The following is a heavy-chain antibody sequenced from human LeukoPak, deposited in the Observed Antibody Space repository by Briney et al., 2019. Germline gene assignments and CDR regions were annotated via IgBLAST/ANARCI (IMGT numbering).Heavy chain of an antibody. CDR2: ISWNSGSI. J-gene: IGHJ4*02. V-gene: IGHV3-9*01. CDR3: AKDMRATVVTPDY. CDR1: GFTFDDYA. Sequence: LRLSCAASGFTFDDYAMHWVRQAPGKGLEWVSGISWNSGSIGYADSVKGRFTISRDNAKNSLYLQMNSLRAEDTALYYCAKDMRATVVTPDYWGQGTLVTVSS. D-gene: IGHD4-23*01.